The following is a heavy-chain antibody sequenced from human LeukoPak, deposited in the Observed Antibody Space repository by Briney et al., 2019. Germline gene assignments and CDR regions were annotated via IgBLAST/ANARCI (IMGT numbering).Heavy chain of an antibody. Sequence: AEALSLTRAVYGGSFSVYYWSGIRHPPGKGLEGIGEIKHSGSTNYNPSLKSRVPISGDTPKNEFSLKLSSVPAADTAVYYCAGGRGYSYGSRFGSNRGFDYWGQGTLVTVSS. D-gene: IGHD5-18*01. CDR3: AGGRGYSYGSRFGSNRGFDY. J-gene: IGHJ4*02. CDR2: IKHSGST. V-gene: IGHV4-34*01. CDR1: GGSFSVYY.